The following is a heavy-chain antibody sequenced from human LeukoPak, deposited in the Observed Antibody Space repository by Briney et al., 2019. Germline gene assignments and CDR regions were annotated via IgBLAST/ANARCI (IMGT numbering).Heavy chain of an antibody. CDR2: VSDSSDV. CDR3: ARDGLHTAHFDY. Sequence: PGGSLRLSCAASGFTFSTYTMNWVRQAPGKGLEWVSTVSDSSDVHYSDSVKGRFTISRDNARNSLYLQMNSLRDEDTAVYYCARDGLHTAHFDYWGQGTLVTVSS. D-gene: IGHD5-18*01. CDR1: GFTFSTYT. J-gene: IGHJ4*02. V-gene: IGHV3-48*02.